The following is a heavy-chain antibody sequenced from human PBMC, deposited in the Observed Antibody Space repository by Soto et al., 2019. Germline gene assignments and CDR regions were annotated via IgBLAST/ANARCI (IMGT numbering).Heavy chain of an antibody. Sequence: QVQLVQSGGEVKKPGASVKVSCKASGYIFTSYGISWVRQAPGQGLDWMGWISTYNGNTNYAQNLQGRVTMTTDTSTSTAYMELRSLRSDDTAMYYCARDISYGSGTSYGYWGKGTLVTVSS. CDR2: ISTYNGNT. V-gene: IGHV1-18*01. CDR1: GYIFTSYG. D-gene: IGHD3-10*01. CDR3: ARDISYGSGTSYGY. J-gene: IGHJ4*02.